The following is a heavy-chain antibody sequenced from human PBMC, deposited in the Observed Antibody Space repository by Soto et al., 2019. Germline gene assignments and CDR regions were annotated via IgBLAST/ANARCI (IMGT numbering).Heavy chain of an antibody. Sequence: GGSLRLSCAASGFTFSDHYMDWVRQAPGKGLEWVGRTRNKANSYTTEYAATVKGKFTIARDDSTNSLYLQMNSLKTDDTAVYYCARFYLATGATMGYYYYYFDVWGKGTMVTVSS. V-gene: IGHV3-72*01. D-gene: IGHD1-7*01. CDR1: GFTFSDHY. CDR2: TRNKANSYTT. CDR3: ARFYLATGATMGYYYYYFDV. J-gene: IGHJ6*03.